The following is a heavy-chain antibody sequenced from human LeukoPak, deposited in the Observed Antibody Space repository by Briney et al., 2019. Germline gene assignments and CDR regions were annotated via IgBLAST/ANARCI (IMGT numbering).Heavy chain of an antibody. CDR2: IHYSGST. CDR1: GGSMSSGDHF. D-gene: IGHD4-17*01. CDR3: ARGAWTVTTGHYFDY. J-gene: IGHJ4*02. V-gene: IGHV4-30-4*01. Sequence: PSETLSLTCTVSGGSMSSGDHFWSWIRQPPGKGLEWIGYIHYSGSTHYNPSLKSRVTISVDTSNNQFSLKLSSVTAADTAVYYCARGAWTVTTGHYFDYWGQGTLVTVSS.